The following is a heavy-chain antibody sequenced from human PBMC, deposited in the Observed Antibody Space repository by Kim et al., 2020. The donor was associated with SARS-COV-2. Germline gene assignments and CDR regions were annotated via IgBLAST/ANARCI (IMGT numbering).Heavy chain of an antibody. CDR2: IIPIFGTA. D-gene: IGHD5-18*01. J-gene: IGHJ4*02. CDR3: ARVPAHGYSYGYFDY. Sequence: LGWMGGIIPIFGTANYAQKFQGRVTITADESTSTAYMELSSLRSEDTAVYYCARVPAHGYSYGYFDYWGQGTLVTVSS. V-gene: IGHV1-69*01.